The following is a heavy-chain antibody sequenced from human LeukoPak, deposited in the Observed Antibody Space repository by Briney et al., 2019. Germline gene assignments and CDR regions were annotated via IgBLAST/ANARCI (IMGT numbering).Heavy chain of an antibody. J-gene: IGHJ4*02. V-gene: IGHV3-9*01. CDR3: AKDNRRHYTSGPNPDSLH. CDR1: GFIFNNYA. CDR2: ISWNSGSI. Sequence: SGRSLRLSCAGSGFIFNNYAMHWVRQPPGKGLEWVSGISWNSGSIDYADSVKGRFTISRDNAKNSLYLRMNSLRVEDTAFYYCAKDNRRHYTSGPNPDSLHWGQGALVTVSS. D-gene: IGHD6-19*01.